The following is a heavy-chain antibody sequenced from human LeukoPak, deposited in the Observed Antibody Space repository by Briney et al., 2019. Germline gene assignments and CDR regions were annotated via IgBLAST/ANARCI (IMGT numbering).Heavy chain of an antibody. CDR3: ARVRQYNWNYSRWFDP. CDR1: GGSISSYY. J-gene: IGHJ5*02. Sequence: SETLSLTCTVSGGSISSYYWSWIRQPPGKGLEWIGYIYYSGSTNYNPSLKSRVTISVDTSKNQFSLKLSSVTAADTAVYYCARVRQYNWNYSRWFDPWGQGTLVTDSS. V-gene: IGHV4-59*01. CDR2: IYYSGST. D-gene: IGHD1-7*01.